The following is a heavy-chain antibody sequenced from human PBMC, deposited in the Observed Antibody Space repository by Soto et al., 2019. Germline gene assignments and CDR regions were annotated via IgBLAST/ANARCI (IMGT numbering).Heavy chain of an antibody. D-gene: IGHD6-19*01. CDR2: ISYDGSNK. CDR1: GFTFSSYG. V-gene: IGHV3-30*18. Sequence: QVQLEESGGGVVQPGRSLRLSCAVSGFTFSSYGMHWVRQAPGKGLEWVAVISYDGSNKYYADSVKGRFTISRDNSKNTLHLQMNSLRAEDTAVYYCAKQVTPHSSGWPDAFDIWGQGTMVSVSS. CDR3: AKQVTPHSSGWPDAFDI. J-gene: IGHJ3*02.